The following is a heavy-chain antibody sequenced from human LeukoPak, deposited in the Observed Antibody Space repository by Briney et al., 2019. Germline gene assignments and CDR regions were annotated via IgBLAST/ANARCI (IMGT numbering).Heavy chain of an antibody. Sequence: PGGSLRLSCAASGFTVSSSYMSWVRQAPGKGLEWVSIIYSSGTTYYADSVKGRFTISRDNSKNTLYLQMNRLRAEDTAAYYCAREGVAGFGELYWGYWGQGTLVTVSS. J-gene: IGHJ4*02. V-gene: IGHV3-53*01. CDR1: GFTVSSSY. CDR3: AREGVAGFGELYWGY. D-gene: IGHD3-10*01. CDR2: IYSSGTT.